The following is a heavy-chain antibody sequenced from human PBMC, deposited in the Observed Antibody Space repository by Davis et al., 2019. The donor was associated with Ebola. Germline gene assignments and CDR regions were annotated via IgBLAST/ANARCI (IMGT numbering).Heavy chain of an antibody. CDR3: AFTTYTIDI. J-gene: IGHJ3*02. Sequence: PSETLSLTCAVHGASFSGYYWSWIRQPPGKGLEWIAEINHIGKTNHNPSLKSRVTISVDTSKNQFSLRLSSVTAADTAVYYCAFTTYTIDIWGQGTMVTVSS. D-gene: IGHD3-22*01. CDR1: GASFSGYY. V-gene: IGHV4-34*01. CDR2: INHIGKT.